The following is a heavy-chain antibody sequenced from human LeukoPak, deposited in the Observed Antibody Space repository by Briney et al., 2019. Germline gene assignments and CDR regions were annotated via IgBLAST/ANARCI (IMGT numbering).Heavy chain of an antibody. J-gene: IGHJ4*02. V-gene: IGHV3-21*01. CDR1: GLTFSSYS. CDR2: ISSSGSYI. D-gene: IGHD2-15*01. Sequence: GGSLRLSCAVSGLTFSSYSMNWVRQAPGEGMEWVSSISSSGSYIYYADSVKGRFTISRDNAKTSLYLQINSLRAADTAVYYCARHFCSGGNCSYYFGYWGQVTLVTFSS. CDR3: ARHFCSGGNCSYYFGY.